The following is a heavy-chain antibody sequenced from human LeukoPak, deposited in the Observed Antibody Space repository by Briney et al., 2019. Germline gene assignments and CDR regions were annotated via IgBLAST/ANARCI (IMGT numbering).Heavy chain of an antibody. CDR1: GYTFTSYY. D-gene: IGHD6-13*01. J-gene: IGHJ4*02. V-gene: IGHV1-46*01. Sequence: ASVKVSCKASGYTFTSYYMHWVRQAPGQGLEWMGIINPSGGSTSYAQKFQGRVTMTRDTSTCTVYMELSSLRSEDTAVYYCARVAAAGNYFDYWGQGTLVTVSS. CDR2: INPSGGST. CDR3: ARVAAAGNYFDY.